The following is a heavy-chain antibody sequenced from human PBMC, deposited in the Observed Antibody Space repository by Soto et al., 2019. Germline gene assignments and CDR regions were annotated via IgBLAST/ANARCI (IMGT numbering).Heavy chain of an antibody. J-gene: IGHJ5*02. CDR3: ATGRSEVVPGAMDT. Sequence: QVQLQESGPGLVKPSETLSLSCTVSGDSFSNYYCNWVRKSAGKGLEWIGRIYPTGSTTYNPSLKSRLTMSVDTSKNQFSQRLTSMTAADTAVYYCATGRSEVVPGAMDTWGQGTLVTVSS. CDR1: GDSFSNYY. V-gene: IGHV4-4*07. D-gene: IGHD2-2*01. CDR2: IYPTGST.